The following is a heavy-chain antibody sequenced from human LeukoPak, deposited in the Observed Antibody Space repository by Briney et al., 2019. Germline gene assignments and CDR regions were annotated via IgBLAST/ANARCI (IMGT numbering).Heavy chain of an antibody. J-gene: IGHJ4*02. CDR3: ASNDYGGNSFD. Sequence: SETLSLTCTVSGGSISSYCWSWIRQPPGKGLEWIGYIYYSGSTNYNPSLKSRVTISVDTSKNQFSLKLSSVTAADTAVYYCASNDYGGNSFDWGQGTLVTVSS. V-gene: IGHV4-59*01. CDR2: IYYSGST. D-gene: IGHD4-23*01. CDR1: GGSISSYC.